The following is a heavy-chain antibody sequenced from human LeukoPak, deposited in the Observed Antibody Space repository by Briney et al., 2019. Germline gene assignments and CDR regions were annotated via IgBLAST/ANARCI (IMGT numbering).Heavy chain of an antibody. CDR1: GFTFSSYW. D-gene: IGHD4-17*01. J-gene: IGHJ4*02. Sequence: GGSLRLSCAASGFTFSSYWMSWVRQAPGKGLEWVANIKQDGSEKYYVDSVKGRFTISRDNAKNSLYLQMNSLRAEDTAVYYCARESREHDYGDYYGDYWGQGTLVTVSS. V-gene: IGHV3-7*01. CDR2: IKQDGSEK. CDR3: ARESREHDYGDYYGDY.